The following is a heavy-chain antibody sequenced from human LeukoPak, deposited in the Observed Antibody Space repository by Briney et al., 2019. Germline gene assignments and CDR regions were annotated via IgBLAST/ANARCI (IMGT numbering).Heavy chain of an antibody. CDR2: VSYDGTNK. CDR1: GFTFSSNG. J-gene: IGHJ1*01. V-gene: IGHV3-30*03. CDR3: AREEYAESHAEYFQY. D-gene: IGHD2-2*01. Sequence: PGRSLRLSCAASGFTFSSNGMHWVRQAPGKGLEWVATVSYDGTNKYYADSVKGRFTISRDNSKNTLYLQMNSLRAEDTAVYYCAREEYAESHAEYFQYWGQGTLVTVSS.